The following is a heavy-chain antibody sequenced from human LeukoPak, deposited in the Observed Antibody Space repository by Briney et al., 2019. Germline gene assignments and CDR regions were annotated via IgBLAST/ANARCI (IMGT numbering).Heavy chain of an antibody. V-gene: IGHV4-34*01. Sequence: KPSETLSLTCAVYGGSFSGYYRSWIRQPPGKGLEWIGEINHSGSTNYNPSLKSRVTISVDTSKNQFSLKLSSVTAADTAVYYCAREGAHSAFDIWGQGTMVTVSS. CDR3: AREGAHSAFDI. CDR1: GGSFSGYY. CDR2: INHSGST. D-gene: IGHD1-26*01. J-gene: IGHJ3*02.